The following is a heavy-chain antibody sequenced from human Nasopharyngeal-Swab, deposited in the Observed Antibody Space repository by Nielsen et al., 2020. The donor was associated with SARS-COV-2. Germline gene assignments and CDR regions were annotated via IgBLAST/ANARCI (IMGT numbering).Heavy chain of an antibody. J-gene: IGHJ4*02. CDR3: ARGRDYGDYVDYFDY. D-gene: IGHD4-17*01. V-gene: IGHV4-34*01. CDR2: INHSGST. Sequence: VRQMPGKGLEWIGEINHSGSTNYNPSLKSRVTISVDTSKNQFSLELSSVTAADTAVYYCARGRDYGDYVDYFDYWGQGTLVTVSS.